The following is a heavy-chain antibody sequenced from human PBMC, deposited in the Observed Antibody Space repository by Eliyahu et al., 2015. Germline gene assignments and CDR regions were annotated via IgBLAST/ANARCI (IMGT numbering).Heavy chain of an antibody. J-gene: IGHJ5*02. CDR2: INPNSGGT. D-gene: IGHD2-2*01. CDR1: GYTFTGXY. V-gene: IGHV1-2*06. CDR3: ARDLGGSRTNWAFYNWYDH. Sequence: QVQLVQSGAEVKKPGASVKVSCKASGYTFTGXYXHWVRQAPGQGLEWMGRINPNSGGTNYAQYFQGRVTMTRDTSISTAYMELSRLRSDDTAVYYCARDLGGSRTNWAFYNWYDHWGQGTLVTVSS.